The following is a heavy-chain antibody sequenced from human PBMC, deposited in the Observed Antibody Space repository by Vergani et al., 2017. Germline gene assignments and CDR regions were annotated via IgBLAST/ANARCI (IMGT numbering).Heavy chain of an antibody. Sequence: VQLVESGGGVVQPGRSLRLSCAASGFTFDDYAMHWVRQAPGKGLEWVSGISWNSGSIGYADSVKGRFTISRDNAKNSLYLQMNSLRAEDTALYYCAKDIPYSSGWYGYFQNWGQGTLVTVSS. CDR1: GFTFDDYA. CDR2: ISWNSGSI. D-gene: IGHD6-19*01. CDR3: AKDIPYSSGWYGYFQN. J-gene: IGHJ1*01. V-gene: IGHV3-9*01.